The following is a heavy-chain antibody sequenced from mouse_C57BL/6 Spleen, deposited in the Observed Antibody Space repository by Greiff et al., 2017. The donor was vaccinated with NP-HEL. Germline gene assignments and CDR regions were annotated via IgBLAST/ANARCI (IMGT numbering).Heavy chain of an antibody. J-gene: IGHJ1*03. CDR1: GYAFSSSW. D-gene: IGHD1-1*01. Sequence: VQRVESGPELVKPGASVKISCKASGYAFSSSWMNWVKQRPGKGLEWIGRIYPGDGDTNYNGKFKGKATLTADKSSSTAYMQLSSLTSEDSAVYFCARGGAVVARDWYFDVWGTGTTVTVSS. CDR2: IYPGDGDT. CDR3: ARGGAVVARDWYFDV. V-gene: IGHV1-82*01.